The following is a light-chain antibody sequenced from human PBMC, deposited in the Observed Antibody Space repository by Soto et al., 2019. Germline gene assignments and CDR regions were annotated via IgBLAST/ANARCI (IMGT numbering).Light chain of an antibody. CDR2: DVN. CDR1: STDVDGYDY. V-gene: IGLV2-14*03. J-gene: IGLJ1*01. Sequence: QSALNQPASVSGSPGQSITISCTGASTDVDGYDYVSWYQQHPGQAPKLMIYDVNNRPSGVSYRFSGSKSGDTASLTISGLQAEDDADYYCSSYTSSAPFYVFGTGTKVTVL. CDR3: SSYTSSAPFYV.